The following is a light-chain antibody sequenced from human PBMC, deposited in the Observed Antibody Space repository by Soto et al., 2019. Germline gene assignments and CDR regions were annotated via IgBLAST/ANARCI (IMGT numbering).Light chain of an antibody. V-gene: IGKV1-39*01. Sequence: DVQMTQSPSFLSASVGDSVTITCRASQSVFNHLSWFHQRPGKGPKLLIYDASSLHAGVPSRFSGSGYGTYFTLTISPGQPEDSAIYYCHQSSSTPLTFGGGTRLELK. CDR3: HQSSSTPLT. J-gene: IGKJ4*01. CDR2: DAS. CDR1: QSVFNH.